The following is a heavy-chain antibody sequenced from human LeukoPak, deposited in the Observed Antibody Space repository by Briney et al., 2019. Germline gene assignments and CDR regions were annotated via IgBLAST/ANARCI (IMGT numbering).Heavy chain of an antibody. Sequence: SETLFLTCTVSGGSISSSSYYWGWIRQPPGKGLEWIGSIYYSGSTYYNPSLKSRVTISVDTSKNQFSLKLSSVTAADTAVYYCARGYDILTGYSLGNNWFDPWGQGTLVTVSS. CDR1: GGSISSSSYY. V-gene: IGHV4-39*07. CDR2: IYYSGST. D-gene: IGHD3-9*01. CDR3: ARGYDILTGYSLGNNWFDP. J-gene: IGHJ5*02.